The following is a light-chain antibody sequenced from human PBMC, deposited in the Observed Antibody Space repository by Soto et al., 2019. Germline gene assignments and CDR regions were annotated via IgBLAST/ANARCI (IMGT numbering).Light chain of an antibody. V-gene: IGKV3-20*01. Sequence: EIVLTQSPGTLSLSPGERATLSCRASQSVSSKLAWYQQKPGQAPRLLIYDASTRATGVPDRFSGSGSGTDFTLTISRLEPEDFAVYYCQQYGSSPSWTFGQGTKVDIK. CDR2: DAS. J-gene: IGKJ1*01. CDR3: QQYGSSPSWT. CDR1: QSVSSK.